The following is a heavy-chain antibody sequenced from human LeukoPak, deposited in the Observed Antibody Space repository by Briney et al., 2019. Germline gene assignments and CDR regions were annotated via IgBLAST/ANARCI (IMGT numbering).Heavy chain of an antibody. CDR3: AKLGSSTSNEGY. D-gene: IGHD2-2*01. V-gene: IGHV3-30*18. Sequence: GGSLRLSCAASGFTFSSYGMHWVRQAPGKGLEWVAVISYDGSNKYYADSVKGRFTISRDNSKNTLYLQMNSLRAEDTAVYYCAKLGSSTSNEGYWGQGTLVTVSS. CDR1: GFTFSSYG. J-gene: IGHJ4*02. CDR2: ISYDGSNK.